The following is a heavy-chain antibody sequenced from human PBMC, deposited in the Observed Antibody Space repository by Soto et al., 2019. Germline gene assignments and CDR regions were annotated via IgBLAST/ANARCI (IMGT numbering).Heavy chain of an antibody. Sequence: QVQLQQWGAGLLKPSETLSLTCAVYGGSFSGYYWSWIRQPPGKGLEWIGEINHSGSTNYNPSLKSRVTIPVDTSKNQFSLKLSSVTAADTAVYYCARSGGLSYWGQGTLVTVSS. V-gene: IGHV4-34*01. CDR3: ARSGGLSY. J-gene: IGHJ4*02. D-gene: IGHD3-16*01. CDR2: INHSGST. CDR1: GGSFSGYY.